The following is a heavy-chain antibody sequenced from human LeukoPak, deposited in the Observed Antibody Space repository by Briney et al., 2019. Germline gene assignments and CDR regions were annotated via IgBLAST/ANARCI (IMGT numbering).Heavy chain of an antibody. Sequence: ASVKVSCKTSGYTFTSYGITWLRQAPGQGFEWMGWISAYDGNTNYAQKFQGRATMTTDTSTNTGYMELRSLRSDDTAVYFCARGATGAEPFWGQGTLVTVSS. CDR2: ISAYDGNT. J-gene: IGHJ4*02. D-gene: IGHD1-14*01. V-gene: IGHV1-18*01. CDR3: ARGATGAEPF. CDR1: GYTFTSYG.